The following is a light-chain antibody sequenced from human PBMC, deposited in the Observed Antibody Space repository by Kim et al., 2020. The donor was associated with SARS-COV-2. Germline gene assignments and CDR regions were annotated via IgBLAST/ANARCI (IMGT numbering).Light chain of an antibody. Sequence: RGYRAYLACSDSQSVGNLLAWYQNKPGQAPRLLSHDAFYRATGSPARFSGSGSGTDCTRTISSLAPEDLAVYYCQQRSNWPWTFGQGTKVDIK. J-gene: IGKJ1*01. V-gene: IGKV3-11*01. CDR3: QQRSNWPWT. CDR2: DAF. CDR1: QSVGNL.